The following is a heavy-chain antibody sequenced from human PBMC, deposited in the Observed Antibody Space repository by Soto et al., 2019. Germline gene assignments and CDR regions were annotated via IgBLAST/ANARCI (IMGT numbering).Heavy chain of an antibody. CDR2: ISSSSSYI. V-gene: IGHV3-21*01. D-gene: IGHD2-15*01. Sequence: GGSLRLSCAASGFTFSSYSMNWVRQAPGKGLEWVSSISSSSSYIYYADSVKGRFTISRDNAKNSLYLQMNSLRAEDTAVYYCARGSLVDIVVVVAAVYYFDYWGQGTLVTVS. J-gene: IGHJ4*02. CDR1: GFTFSSYS. CDR3: ARGSLVDIVVVVAAVYYFDY.